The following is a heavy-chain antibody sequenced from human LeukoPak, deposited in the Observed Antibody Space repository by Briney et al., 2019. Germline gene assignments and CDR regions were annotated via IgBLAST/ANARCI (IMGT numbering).Heavy chain of an antibody. J-gene: IGHJ5*02. D-gene: IGHD2-15*01. CDR3: ARDIAPGHFDP. CDR2: ISSSGSTI. Sequence: GGSLRLSCAASGFTFSDYYMSWIRQAPGKGLEWVSYISSSGSTIYYADSVKGRFTISRDNAKSSLYLQMNSLRAEDTAVYYCARDIAPGHFDPWGQGTLVTVSS. CDR1: GFTFSDYY. V-gene: IGHV3-11*04.